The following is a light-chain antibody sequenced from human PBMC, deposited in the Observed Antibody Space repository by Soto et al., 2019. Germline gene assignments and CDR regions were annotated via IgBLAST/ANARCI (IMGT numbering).Light chain of an antibody. J-gene: IGLJ2*01. CDR1: SSDVGRYSL. CDR3: CSYAGRTSVV. Sequence: QSALTQPASVSGSPGQSITISCTGTSSDVGRYSLVSWYQQHPGKAPKLMIYEDIERPSGVSNRFSGSKSGNTASLTFSGLQTEDEADYYCCSYAGRTSVVFGGGTKVTVL. V-gene: IGLV2-23*01. CDR2: EDI.